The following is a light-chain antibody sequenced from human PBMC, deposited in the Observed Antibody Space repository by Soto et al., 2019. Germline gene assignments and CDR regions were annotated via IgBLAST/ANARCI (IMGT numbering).Light chain of an antibody. Sequence: QSLLTHPPSLSEAPRQRVTISCSGSSSNIGNNGVNWYQQFPGKAPKLLIYYDDLKPSGVSDRFSGSKSGTSASLVIRGLQSDDEADYYCAAWDDSLNAYVFGIGTKVTVL. CDR1: SSNIGNNG. V-gene: IGLV1-36*01. CDR3: AAWDDSLNAYV. CDR2: YDD. J-gene: IGLJ1*01.